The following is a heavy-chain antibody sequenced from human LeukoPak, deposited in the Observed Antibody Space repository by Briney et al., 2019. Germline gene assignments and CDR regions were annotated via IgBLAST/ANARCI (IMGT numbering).Heavy chain of an antibody. CDR1: GLTFSSYG. D-gene: IGHD3-10*01. Sequence: QSGGSLRLYCAASGLTFSSYGMHWVRQAPGKGLEWVSYISSSGSTIYYADSVKGRLTISRDNAKNSLYLQMNSLRAEDTAVYYCARDIWFGELSGWYFDLWGRGTLVTVSS. CDR3: ARDIWFGELSGWYFDL. CDR2: ISSSGSTI. V-gene: IGHV3-48*04. J-gene: IGHJ2*01.